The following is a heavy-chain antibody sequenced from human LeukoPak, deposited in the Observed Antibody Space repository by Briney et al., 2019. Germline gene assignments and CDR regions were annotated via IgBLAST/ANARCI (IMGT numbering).Heavy chain of an antibody. J-gene: IGHJ4*02. CDR2: ISYDGSNK. CDR3: ARTTYYYDSSGYLDY. V-gene: IGHV3-30-3*01. Sequence: GRSLRLSCAASGFTFSSYAMHWVRQAPGKGLEWVAVISYDGSNKYYADSVKGRFTISRDNSKNTLYLQMNSLRAKDTAVYYCARTTYYYDSSGYLDYWGQGTLVTVSS. D-gene: IGHD3-22*01. CDR1: GFTFSSYA.